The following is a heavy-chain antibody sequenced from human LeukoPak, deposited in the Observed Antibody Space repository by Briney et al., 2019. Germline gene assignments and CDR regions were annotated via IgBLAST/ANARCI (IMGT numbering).Heavy chain of an antibody. D-gene: IGHD6-13*01. J-gene: IGHJ4*02. CDR2: INPSGGST. CDR1: GYTFTSYY. Sequence: ASVKVSCKASGYTFTSYYMHWVRQAPGQGLEWMGIINPSGGSTSYAQKFQGRVTMTRDTSTSTVYMELSSLRSEDTAVYYCATAAAGKYYFDYWGQGTLVTVSS. CDR3: ATAAAGKYYFDY. V-gene: IGHV1-46*01.